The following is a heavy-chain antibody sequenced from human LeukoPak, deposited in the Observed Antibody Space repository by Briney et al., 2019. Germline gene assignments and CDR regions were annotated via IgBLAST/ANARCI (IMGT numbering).Heavy chain of an antibody. Sequence: GGSLRLSCAASGFTFSDYYMSWIRQAPGKGLEWVSAISGSGGSTYYADSVKGRFTISRDNSKNTLYLQMNSLRAEDTAVYYCATSIAVAYDYWGQGTLVTVST. CDR2: ISGSGGST. J-gene: IGHJ4*02. D-gene: IGHD6-19*01. CDR1: GFTFSDYY. CDR3: ATSIAVAYDY. V-gene: IGHV3-23*01.